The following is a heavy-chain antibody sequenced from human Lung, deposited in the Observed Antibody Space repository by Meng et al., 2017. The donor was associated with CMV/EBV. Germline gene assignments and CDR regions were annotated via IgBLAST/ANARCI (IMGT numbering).Heavy chain of an antibody. V-gene: IGHV4-61*01. D-gene: IGHD3-16*01. Sequence: GSLRLSCTVSRGSVTSSSSYWTWIRQPPGKGLEWIGYVYYDGSTNYNPSLKSRVTISLDTSKNQFSRDLRSVTAADTAVYYCAREDEEGGYFDNWGQGPLVTVSS. CDR3: AREDEEGGYFDN. CDR1: RGSVTSSSSY. CDR2: VYYDGST. J-gene: IGHJ4*02.